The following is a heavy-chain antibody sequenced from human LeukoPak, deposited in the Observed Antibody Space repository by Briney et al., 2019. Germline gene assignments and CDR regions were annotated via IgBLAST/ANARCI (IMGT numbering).Heavy chain of an antibody. Sequence: SETLSLTCTVSGDSISTSKSYWGWIRQPPLKGLEWIGSIYYTGNTYYNPSLKSRVTISLDTSKNQFSLKLSSVTAADTAVYYCARVEGTMGWSEHFLHWGQGTLVTVSS. J-gene: IGHJ1*01. CDR2: IYYTGNT. D-gene: IGHD1-7*01. CDR1: GDSISTSKSY. CDR3: ARVEGTMGWSEHFLH. V-gene: IGHV4-39*07.